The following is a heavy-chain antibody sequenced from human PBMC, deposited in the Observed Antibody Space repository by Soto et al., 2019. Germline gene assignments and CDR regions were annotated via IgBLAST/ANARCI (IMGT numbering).Heavy chain of an antibody. V-gene: IGHV3-23*01. CDR1: GFTFSNYA. J-gene: IGHJ4*02. D-gene: IGHD2-8*01. Sequence: GGSLRLSCAASGFTFSNYAMSWVRQAPGKELEWVSSISSSGGSTDYADSVKGRFTISRDNSQNTLNLQMNSLRAEDTAIYFCAKDQHAMAHDYWGPGTLVTVSS. CDR2: ISSSGGST. CDR3: AKDQHAMAHDY.